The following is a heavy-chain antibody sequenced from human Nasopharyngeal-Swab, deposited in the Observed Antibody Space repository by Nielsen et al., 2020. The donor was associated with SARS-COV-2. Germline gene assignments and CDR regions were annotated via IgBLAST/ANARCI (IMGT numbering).Heavy chain of an antibody. V-gene: IGHV3-21*01. CDR1: GFTFSSFS. CDR2: ISSSSSYI. D-gene: IGHD4-11*01. CDR3: ARADAYSNYGSLDY. J-gene: IGHJ4*02. Sequence: GGSLRLSFAASGFTFSSFSMNWVRQAPGKGLEWVSSISSSSSYIYYADSVKGRFTISRDNAKNSLYLQMDSLRAEDTAVFYCARADAYSNYGSLDYWGQGTLVTVSS.